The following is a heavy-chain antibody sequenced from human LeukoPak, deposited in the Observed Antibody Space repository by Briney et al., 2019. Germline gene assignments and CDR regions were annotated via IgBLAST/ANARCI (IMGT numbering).Heavy chain of an antibody. D-gene: IGHD3-10*01. CDR2: TTAGGDYT. CDR3: AKGPSYWDC. V-gene: IGHV3-23*01. CDR1: GFTFSNNA. Sequence: GGSLRLSCAASGFTFSNNAMSSVRQAPGKGLEWVSATTAGGDYTYYADSVKGRFTISRDNSKNTLYLQMNSLRAEDTAVYYGAKGPSYWDCWGRGTLVTVSS. J-gene: IGHJ4*02.